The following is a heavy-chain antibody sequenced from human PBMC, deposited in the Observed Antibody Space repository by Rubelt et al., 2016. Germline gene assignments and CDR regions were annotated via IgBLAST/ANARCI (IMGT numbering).Heavy chain of an antibody. CDR2: VYYSGTT. J-gene: IGHJ6*02. V-gene: IGHV4-39*01. D-gene: IGHD5-18*01. Sequence: QLQLQESGPGLVKPSETLSLTCTVSGGSISSSSYYWGWIRQPPGKGLEWIGSVYYSGTTYYNPSLRGRVSISVDTSKNQLSLRLSSVTAADTAVYYCARLCDVTAVFYGIDVWGQGTTVTVSS. CDR1: GGSISSSSYY. CDR3: ARLCDVTAVFYGIDV.